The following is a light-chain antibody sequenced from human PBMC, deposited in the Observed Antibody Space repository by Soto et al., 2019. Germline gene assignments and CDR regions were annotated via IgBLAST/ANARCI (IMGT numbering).Light chain of an antibody. CDR3: SSSTSSSTWV. Sequence: QSALTQPASVSGSPGQSITNSCTGTSSDVGGYNYVSWYQQHPGKAPKLMIYEVSNRPSGVSNRFSGSKSGNTASLTLSGLQAEDEADYYCSSSTSSSTWVFGGGTKLTVL. V-gene: IGLV2-14*01. J-gene: IGLJ3*02. CDR2: EVS. CDR1: SSDVGGYNY.